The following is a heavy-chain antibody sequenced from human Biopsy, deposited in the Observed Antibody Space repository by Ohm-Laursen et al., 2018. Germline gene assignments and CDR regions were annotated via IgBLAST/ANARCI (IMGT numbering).Heavy chain of an antibody. J-gene: IGHJ3*02. Sequence: GASVKVSCKVSGYTLSDYFMHWVRQAPGKGLEWMGLVDPENGKTEYVEKFQVRLTITTDTSTNTAYMELSSLRSEDTAVYFCVTVGFRTGYPDGFDIWGQGTMVVVSS. CDR1: GYTLSDYF. CDR3: VTVGFRTGYPDGFDI. V-gene: IGHV1-69-2*01. D-gene: IGHD5-12*01. CDR2: VDPENGKT.